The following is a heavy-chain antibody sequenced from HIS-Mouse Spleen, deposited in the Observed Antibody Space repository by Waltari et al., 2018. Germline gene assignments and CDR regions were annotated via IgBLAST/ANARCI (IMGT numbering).Heavy chain of an antibody. V-gene: IGHV4-34*01. CDR3: ARVRISVAGITPDAFDI. CDR2: INHSGST. Sequence: QVQLQQWGAGLLKPSETLSLTCAVYGGSFRGYYWNWLRQPPGKGLEWIGEINHSGSTNYNPSLKSRVTISVDTSKNQFSLKLSSVTAADTAVYYCARVRISVAGITPDAFDIWGQGTMVTVSS. D-gene: IGHD6-19*01. CDR1: GGSFRGYY. J-gene: IGHJ3*02.